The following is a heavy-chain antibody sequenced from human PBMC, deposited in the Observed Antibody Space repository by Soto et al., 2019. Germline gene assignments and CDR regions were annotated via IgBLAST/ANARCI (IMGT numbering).Heavy chain of an antibody. CDR1: GGSVNSGNYY. D-gene: IGHD3-22*01. V-gene: IGHV4-61*01. Sequence: SDTLSLTCTVSGGSVNSGNYYGTWIRQPPGKGLEWIGNIYYTGGTSYNPYLKSRVSISLDTSENQFSLEWSFVTAADTAVYYCSSAERRMLVGCDSWGQGTLVTVSS. CDR2: IYYTGGT. J-gene: IGHJ4*02. CDR3: SSAERRMLVGCDS.